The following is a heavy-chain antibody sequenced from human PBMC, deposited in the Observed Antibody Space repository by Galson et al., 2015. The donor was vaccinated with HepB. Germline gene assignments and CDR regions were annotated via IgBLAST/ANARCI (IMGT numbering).Heavy chain of an antibody. CDR2: IKPEGIEK. D-gene: IGHD6-19*01. V-gene: IGHV3-7*03. J-gene: IGHJ4*02. Sequence: SLRLSCAASGLTFSSHWMTWVRQAPGKGLEWVANIKPEGIEKLYVDSVKGRFTISRDNAKNSLYLQMSSLRAEDTAVYYCFSRQSDYWGQGTLVTVSS. CDR3: FSRQSDY. CDR1: GLTFSSHW.